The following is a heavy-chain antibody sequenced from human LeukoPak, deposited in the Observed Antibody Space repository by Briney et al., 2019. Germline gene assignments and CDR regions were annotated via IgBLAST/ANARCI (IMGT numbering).Heavy chain of an antibody. CDR3: ARGPVTGVNGY. Sequence: GGSLRLSCAASGFTFSSYSMNWVRQAPGKGLEWVSSTSSSSSYIYYADSVKGRFTISRDNAKNSLYLQMNSLRAEDTAVYYCARGPVTGVNGYWGQGTLVTVSS. V-gene: IGHV3-21*01. CDR2: TSSSSSYI. D-gene: IGHD7-27*01. CDR1: GFTFSSYS. J-gene: IGHJ4*02.